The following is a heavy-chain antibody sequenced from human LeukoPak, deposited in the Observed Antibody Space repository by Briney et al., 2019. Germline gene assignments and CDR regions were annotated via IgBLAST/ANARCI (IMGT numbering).Heavy chain of an antibody. D-gene: IGHD6-19*01. CDR1: GYTFTSHW. CDR2: IYPGDSDT. J-gene: IGHJ4*02. CDR3: ASGWYSHYFDY. V-gene: IGHV5-51*01. Sequence: RESLKISCKASGYTFTSHWIGWVRQMPGKGLEWMGIIYPGDSDTRYSPPFQGQVSISADKSISTAYLQWSSLKASDTAMYYCASGWYSHYFDYWGQGTLVTVSS.